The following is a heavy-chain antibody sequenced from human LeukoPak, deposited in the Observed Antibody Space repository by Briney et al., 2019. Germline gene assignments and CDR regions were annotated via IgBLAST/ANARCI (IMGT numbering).Heavy chain of an antibody. CDR2: ISSSSGI. J-gene: IGHJ4*02. CDR1: GFTFSSYE. Sequence: GGSLRLSCIASGFTFSSYEMSWVRQAPGKGLEWVSYISSSSGIFYADSVEGRFTISRDNAKNSLYLQMNSLRAEDRAVYYCARGFSYWGQGTLVTVSS. V-gene: IGHV3-48*03. CDR3: ARGFSY.